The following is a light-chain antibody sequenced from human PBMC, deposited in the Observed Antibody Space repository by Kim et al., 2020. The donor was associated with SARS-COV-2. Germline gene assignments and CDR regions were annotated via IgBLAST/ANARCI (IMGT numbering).Light chain of an antibody. CDR2: GAS. V-gene: IGKV1-12*01. J-gene: IGKJ1*01. CDR3: QQANSFPPWT. CDR1: QDINTW. Sequence: IQLTQSPSSVSASVGDRVTITSRASQDINTWLGWYQQKPGKAPKLLIYGASNLQSGVPSRFSGSGSGTDFTLTISRLQPDDCATYYCQQANSFPPWTFGQGTKVDIK.